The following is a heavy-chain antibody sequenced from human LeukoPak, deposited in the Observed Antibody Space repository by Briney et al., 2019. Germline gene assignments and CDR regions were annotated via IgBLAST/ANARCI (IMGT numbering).Heavy chain of an antibody. CDR2: ISSSSSYI. D-gene: IGHD6-19*01. CDR3: ARDKWLDDY. J-gene: IGHJ4*02. Sequence: PGGSLRLSCAASGFTFSSYSMNWVRQAPGKGLEWVSSISSSSSYIYYADSVKGRFTISRDNAKNSPYLHMNSLRAEDTAVYYCARDKWLDDYWGQGTLVTVSS. CDR1: GFTFSSYS. V-gene: IGHV3-21*01.